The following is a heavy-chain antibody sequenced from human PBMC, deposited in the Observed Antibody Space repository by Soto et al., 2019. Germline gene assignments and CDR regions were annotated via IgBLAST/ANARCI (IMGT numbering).Heavy chain of an antibody. J-gene: IGHJ6*03. D-gene: IGHD3-10*01. V-gene: IGHV3-21*01. CDR2: ISSSSSYI. CDR1: GFTFSSYS. Sequence: GGSLRLSCAASGFTFSSYSMNWVRQAPGKGLEWVSSISSSSSYIYYADSVKGRFTISRDNAKNSQYLQMNSLRAEDTAVYYCARDSRDRITMVRGVLYYMDVWGKGTTVTVSS. CDR3: ARDSRDRITMVRGVLYYMDV.